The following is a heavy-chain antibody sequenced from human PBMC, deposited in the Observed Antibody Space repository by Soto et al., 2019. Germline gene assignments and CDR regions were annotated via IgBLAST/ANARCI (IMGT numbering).Heavy chain of an antibody. D-gene: IGHD3-10*01. CDR2: TYYRPKWFH. V-gene: IGHV6-1*01. CDR3: ARGNDVNV. J-gene: IGHJ3*01. Sequence: QGQLQQSGPGLVKPSQTLSLTCAISGDSVSSDITSWNWIRQSPSRGLEWLGRTYYRPKWFHDYAVSVKSRITSNPDTSKNQLSRELHSMTPEDTAVYYCARGNDVNVWGQGTVVTVSS. CDR1: GDSVSSDITS.